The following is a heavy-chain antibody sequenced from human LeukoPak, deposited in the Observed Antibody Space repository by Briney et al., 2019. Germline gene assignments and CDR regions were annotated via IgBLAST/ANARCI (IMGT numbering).Heavy chain of an antibody. J-gene: IGHJ4*02. V-gene: IGHV3-23*01. D-gene: IGHD5-18*01. CDR2: ISGSGGST. CDR3: AKDIYEGGSYGQTGDFDY. Sequence: PGGSLRLPCAASGFTFSSYGMHWVRQAPGKGLEWVSAISGSGGSTYYADSVKGRFTISRDNSKNTLYLQMNSLRAEDTAVYYCAKDIYEGGSYGQTGDFDYWGQGTLVTVSS. CDR1: GFTFSSYG.